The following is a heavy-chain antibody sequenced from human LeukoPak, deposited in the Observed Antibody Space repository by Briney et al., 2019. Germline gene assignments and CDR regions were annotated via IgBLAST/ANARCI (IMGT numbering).Heavy chain of an antibody. CDR1: GFTFSSYG. D-gene: IGHD6-13*01. CDR2: ISYDGSNK. J-gene: IGHJ4*02. CDR3: AKVGAQEAAGDY. Sequence: GGSLRLSCAASGFTFSSYGMHWVRQAPGKGLEWVAVISYDGSNKYYADSVKGRFTISRDNSKNTLYLQMNSLRAEDTAVYYCAKVGAQEAAGDYWGQGTLVTVSS. V-gene: IGHV3-30*18.